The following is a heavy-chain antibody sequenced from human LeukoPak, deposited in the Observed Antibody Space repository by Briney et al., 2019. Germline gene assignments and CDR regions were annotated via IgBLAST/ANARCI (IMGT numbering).Heavy chain of an antibody. Sequence: GGSLRLSCAASGFTVSTNYMTWVRQAPGKGLEWVSVIYSGGSTYYADSVKGRFTISRDNSKNTLYLQMNSLRAEDTAVYYCARVGYSYAFDAWGQGTMVTVSS. D-gene: IGHD1-1*01. V-gene: IGHV3-66*01. J-gene: IGHJ3*01. CDR2: IYSGGST. CDR1: GFTVSTNY. CDR3: ARVGYSYAFDA.